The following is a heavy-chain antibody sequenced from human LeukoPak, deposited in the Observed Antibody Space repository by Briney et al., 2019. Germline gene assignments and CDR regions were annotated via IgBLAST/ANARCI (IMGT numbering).Heavy chain of an antibody. J-gene: IGHJ4*02. CDR2: IRYDGSNK. Sequence: PGGSLRLSCAASGFTFSSYGMHWVRQAPGKGLEWVAFIRYDGSNKYYADSVKGRFTISRDNSKNTLYLQMNSLRAEDTAVYYCAKDIVATISDGSGDYWGQGTLVTVSS. D-gene: IGHD5-12*01. CDR1: GFTFSSYG. V-gene: IGHV3-30*02. CDR3: AKDIVATISDGSGDY.